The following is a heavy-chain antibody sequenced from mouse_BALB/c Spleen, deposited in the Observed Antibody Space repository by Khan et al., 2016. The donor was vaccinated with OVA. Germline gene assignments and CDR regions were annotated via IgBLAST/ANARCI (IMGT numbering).Heavy chain of an antibody. Sequence: QVQLQQPGADLVKAGASVKMSCKASGYTFTSYWMHWVKQRLGQGLEWFAETNPTNGRTYYNETFKRKATLTVDKSSSTAYMLLSGPTFEDSAVYYLSRIKKIVATYFDYWGQGTTLTVAS. J-gene: IGHJ2*01. D-gene: IGHD1-1*01. CDR3: SRIKKIVATYFDY. CDR2: TNPTNGRT. CDR1: GYTFTSYW. V-gene: IGHV1S81*02.